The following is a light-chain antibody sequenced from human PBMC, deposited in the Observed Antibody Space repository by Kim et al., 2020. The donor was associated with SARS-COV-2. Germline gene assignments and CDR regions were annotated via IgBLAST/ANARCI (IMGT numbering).Light chain of an antibody. V-gene: IGLV2-14*03. CDR2: DVS. CDR1: SSDVGGYNY. Sequence: GKSITLSCTGTSSDVGGYNYVSWYQQHPGKAPKLMIYDVSNRPSGVSNRFSGSKSGNTASLTISGLLAEDEADYYCSSYTSILHVVFGGGTQLTVL. CDR3: SSYTSILHVV. J-gene: IGLJ2*01.